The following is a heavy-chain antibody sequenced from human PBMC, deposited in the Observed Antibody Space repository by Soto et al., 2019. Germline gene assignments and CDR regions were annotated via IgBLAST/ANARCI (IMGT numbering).Heavy chain of an antibody. J-gene: IGHJ6*02. V-gene: IGHV3-48*03. CDR2: ISSRDNTI. CDR3: ARWGSGVGYGLDV. D-gene: IGHD3-10*01. Sequence: PGGSLRLSCAASGFTFSSYEMNWVRQAPGKGLGWVSYISSRDNTIYYADSVKGRFTISRDNAKTSLYLQMNSLRAEDTAVYYCARWGSGVGYGLDVWGPGTTVTVSS. CDR1: GFTFSSYE.